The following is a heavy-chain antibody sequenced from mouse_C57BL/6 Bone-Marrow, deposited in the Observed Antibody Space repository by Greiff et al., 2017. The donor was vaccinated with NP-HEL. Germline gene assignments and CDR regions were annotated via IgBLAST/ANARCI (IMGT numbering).Heavy chain of an antibody. D-gene: IGHD1-1*01. CDR1: GYTFTSYG. CDR2: IYPRSGNT. V-gene: IGHV1-81*01. J-gene: IGHJ3*01. CDR3: ARPDYGSSPPGFAY. Sequence: QVQLKESGAELARPGASVKLSCKASGYTFTSYGISWVKQRTGQGLEWIGEIYPRSGNTYYNEKFKGKATLTADKSSSTAYMELRSLTSEDSAVYFCARPDYGSSPPGFAYWGQGTLVTVSA.